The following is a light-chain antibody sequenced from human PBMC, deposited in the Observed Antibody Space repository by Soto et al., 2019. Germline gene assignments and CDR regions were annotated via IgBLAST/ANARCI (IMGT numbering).Light chain of an antibody. CDR1: QRVSSD. CDR3: QHYNTWPRT. CDR2: GAS. J-gene: IGKJ3*01. V-gene: IGKV3-15*01. Sequence: EIVTTQSPATLSVSPGERATLSCRASQRVSSDLAWYHQKPGHAPRLLIYGASTRANGIPARFSSSGSGTEYTLAFISLHSADIAVYYCQHYNTWPRTLGAGAKV.